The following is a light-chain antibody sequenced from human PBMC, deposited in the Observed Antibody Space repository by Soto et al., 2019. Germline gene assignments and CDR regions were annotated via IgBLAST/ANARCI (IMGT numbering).Light chain of an antibody. Sequence: DIQLTQSPSFLSASVGDRVTITCRASQFIAKYLAWYQQKPGRAPKLLIHAASTLQSGVPSRFSGSGSGTEFTLTISSLQPEDFATYYCHQLNRYPLPFGGGTQVEI. V-gene: IGKV1-9*01. CDR3: HQLNRYPLP. CDR2: AAS. CDR1: QFIAKY. J-gene: IGKJ4*01.